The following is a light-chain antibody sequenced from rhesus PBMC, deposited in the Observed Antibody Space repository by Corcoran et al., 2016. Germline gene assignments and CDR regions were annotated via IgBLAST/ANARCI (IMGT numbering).Light chain of an antibody. CDR3: RQYSSRPWT. Sequence: DIQLTQSPSSLSASVGDTVTITCRASQGISSWLAWYQQKPGKAPKLLIYKASSLQSGVPSRFSGSGSGTDFTLTIRSLQSEDFATYYCRQYSSRPWTFGQGTKVEIK. CDR1: QGISSW. J-gene: IGKJ1*01. CDR2: KAS. V-gene: IGKV1-22*01.